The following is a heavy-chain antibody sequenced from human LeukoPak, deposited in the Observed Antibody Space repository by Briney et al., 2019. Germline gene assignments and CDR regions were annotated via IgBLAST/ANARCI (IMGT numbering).Heavy chain of an antibody. CDR3: ARHSARYQLLIDY. V-gene: IGHV4-59*08. D-gene: IGHD2-2*01. CDR2: IYYSGST. Sequence: ETLSLTCTVSGGSISSYYWSWIRQPPGKGLEWIGYIYYSGSTNYNPSLKSRVTISVDTSKNQFSLKLSSVTAADTAVYYCARHSARYQLLIDYWGQGTLVTVSS. CDR1: GGSISSYY. J-gene: IGHJ4*02.